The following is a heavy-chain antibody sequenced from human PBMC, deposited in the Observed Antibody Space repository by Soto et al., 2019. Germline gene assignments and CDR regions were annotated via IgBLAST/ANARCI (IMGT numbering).Heavy chain of an antibody. J-gene: IGHJ5*02. Sequence: SETLSLTCTVSGGSISSYYWGWIRQPPGKGLEWIGYIYYSGSTNYNPSLKSRVTISVDTSKNQFSLKLSSVTAADTAVYYCARHGLVAATPAWFDPWGQGTLVTVSS. CDR2: IYYSGST. CDR3: ARHGLVAATPAWFDP. D-gene: IGHD2-15*01. V-gene: IGHV4-59*08. CDR1: GGSISSYY.